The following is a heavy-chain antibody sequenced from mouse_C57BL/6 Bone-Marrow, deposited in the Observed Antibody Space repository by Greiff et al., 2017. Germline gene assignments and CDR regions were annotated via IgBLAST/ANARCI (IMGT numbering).Heavy chain of an antibody. D-gene: IGHD1-1*01. CDR2: LYPGNSDT. CDR3: TTHDSNY. Sequence: EVQLQQSGTVLARPGASVKMSCKTSGYTFTSYWLHWVKQRPGPGLEWIGALYPGNSDTSYKQKFKGKAKLTAVTSASTAYRELSSLTNEDSAVYYCTTHDSNYWGQGTTLTVSS. CDR1: GYTFTSYW. V-gene: IGHV1-5*01. J-gene: IGHJ2*01.